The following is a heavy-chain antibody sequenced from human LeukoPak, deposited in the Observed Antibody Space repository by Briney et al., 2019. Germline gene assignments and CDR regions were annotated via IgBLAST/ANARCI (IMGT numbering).Heavy chain of an antibody. CDR1: GFTVSSNY. CDR2: IYSGGST. J-gene: IGHJ1*01. Sequence: GGSLRLSCAASGFTVSSNYMSWVRQAPGKGLEWVSVIYSGGSTCYADSVKGRFTISRDNSKNTLYLQMNSLRAEDTAVYYCARVGWELLSGYFQHWGQGTLVTVSS. V-gene: IGHV3-53*01. D-gene: IGHD1-26*01. CDR3: ARVGWELLSGYFQH.